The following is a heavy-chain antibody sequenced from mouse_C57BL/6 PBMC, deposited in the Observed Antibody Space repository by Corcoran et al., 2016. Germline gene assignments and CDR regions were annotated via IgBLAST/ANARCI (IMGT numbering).Heavy chain of an antibody. V-gene: IGHV1-18*01. Sequence: EVQLQQSGPELVKPGASVKIPCKASGYTFTDYNMDWVKQSHGKSLEWIGDINPNNGGTIYNQKFKGKATLTVDKSSSTAYMELRSLTSEDTAVYYCAREDYYGSSSPFAYWGQGTLVTVSA. D-gene: IGHD1-1*01. CDR1: GYTFTDYN. CDR3: AREDYYGSSSPFAY. CDR2: INPNNGGT. J-gene: IGHJ3*01.